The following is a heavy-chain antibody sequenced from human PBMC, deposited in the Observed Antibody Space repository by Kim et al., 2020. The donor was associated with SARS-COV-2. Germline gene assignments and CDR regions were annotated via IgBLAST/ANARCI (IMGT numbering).Heavy chain of an antibody. CDR2: IWYDGSNK. CDR3: ARAGVGARLYWGVAFDI. V-gene: IGHV3-33*01. D-gene: IGHD1-26*01. CDR1: GFTFSSYG. Sequence: GGSLRLSCAASGFTFSSYGMHWVRQAPGKGLEWVAVIWYDGSNKYYADSVKGRFTISRDNSKNTLYLQMNSLRAEDTAVYYCARAGVGARLYWGVAFDIWGQGTMVTVSS. J-gene: IGHJ3*02.